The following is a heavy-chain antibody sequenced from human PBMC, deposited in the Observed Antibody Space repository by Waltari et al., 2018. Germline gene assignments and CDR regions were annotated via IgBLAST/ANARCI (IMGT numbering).Heavy chain of an antibody. V-gene: IGHV4-34*01. CDR1: GGPFSGYY. J-gene: IGHJ4*02. Sequence: QVQLQQWGAGLLKPSETLSLTCAVYGGPFSGYYWSWIRQPPGKGLEWIGEINHSGSTNYNPSLKSRVTISVDTSKNQFSLKLSSVTAADTAVYYCASLGVSVVVVAANYWGQGTLVTVSS. CDR3: ASLGVSVVVVAANY. D-gene: IGHD2-15*01. CDR2: INHSGST.